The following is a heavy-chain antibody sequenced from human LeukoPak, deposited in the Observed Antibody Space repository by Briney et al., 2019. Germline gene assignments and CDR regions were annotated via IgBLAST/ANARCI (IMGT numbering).Heavy chain of an antibody. Sequence: SETLSLTCAVYGGSFSGYYWSWIRQPPGKGLEWIGEINHSGSTNYNPSLKSRVTISVDTSKNQSSLKLSSVTAADTAVYYCARHPLRAGERVGAFDIWGQGTMVTVSS. J-gene: IGHJ3*02. V-gene: IGHV4-34*01. CDR3: ARHPLRAGERVGAFDI. CDR2: INHSGST. CDR1: GGSFSGYY. D-gene: IGHD7-27*01.